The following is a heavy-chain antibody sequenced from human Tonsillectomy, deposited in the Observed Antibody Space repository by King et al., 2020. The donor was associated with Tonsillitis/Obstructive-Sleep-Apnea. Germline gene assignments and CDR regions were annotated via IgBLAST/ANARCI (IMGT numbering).Heavy chain of an antibody. V-gene: IGHV3-30*09. J-gene: IGHJ4*02. CDR2: ISYDGSNK. CDR3: ARDFIFDY. Sequence: VQLVESGGGVVQPERSLRLSCAASGFTFSSYAMHWVRQAPGKGLEWVGLISYDGSNKYYVDSVKGRFDISRDNSKNTLYLQMNSLRAEDTAVYYCARDFIFDYWGQGTLVTVSS. CDR1: GFTFSSYA.